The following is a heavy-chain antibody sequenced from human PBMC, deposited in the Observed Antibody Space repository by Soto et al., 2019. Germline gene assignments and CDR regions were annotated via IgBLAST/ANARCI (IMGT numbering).Heavy chain of an antibody. CDR2: INPSGGST. CDR3: ARDGRGYCSSTSCLSSPFDY. Sequence: QVQLVQSGAEVKKPGASVKVSCKASGYTFTSYYMHWVRQAPGQGLEWMGIINPSGGSTSYAQKFQGRVTMTRDTSTSTVYMELSSLRSEDTVVYYCARDGRGYCSSTSCLSSPFDYWGQGTLVTVSS. J-gene: IGHJ4*02. CDR1: GYTFTSYY. D-gene: IGHD2-2*01. V-gene: IGHV1-46*01.